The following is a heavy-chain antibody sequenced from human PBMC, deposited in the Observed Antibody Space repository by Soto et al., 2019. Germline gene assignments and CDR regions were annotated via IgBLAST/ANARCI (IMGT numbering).Heavy chain of an antibody. CDR2: IIPILGIA. D-gene: IGHD3-10*02. J-gene: IGHJ5*02. CDR1: GGTFSSYT. CDR3: AKDRVRAVALTPRASWFDP. V-gene: IGHV1-69*04. Sequence: SVKVSCKASGGTFSSYTISWVRQAPGQGPEWMGRIIPILGIANYAQKFQGRVTITADKSTSTAYMELNSLRAEDTAVYYCAKDRVRAVALTPRASWFDPWGQGTLVTVSS.